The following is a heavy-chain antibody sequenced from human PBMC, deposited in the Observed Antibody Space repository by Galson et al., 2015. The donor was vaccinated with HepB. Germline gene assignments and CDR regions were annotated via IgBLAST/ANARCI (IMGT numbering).Heavy chain of an antibody. CDR3: ARDDYYHDSGQSDP. V-gene: IGHV3-48*02. CDR1: EFTLSNYN. J-gene: IGHJ5*02. CDR2: ISSSSNSV. D-gene: IGHD3-10*01. Sequence: SLRLSCAASEFTLSNYNMNWVRQAPGRGLEWLSYISSSSNSVYYANSVKGRFAISRDNAKNSLYLQMNSLRDEDTAVYYCARDDYYHDSGQSDPWGQGTLVTVSS.